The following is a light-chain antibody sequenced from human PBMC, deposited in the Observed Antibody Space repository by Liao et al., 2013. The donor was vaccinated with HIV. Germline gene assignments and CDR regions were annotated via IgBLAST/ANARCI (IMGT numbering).Light chain of an antibody. CDR1: NIGSKS. Sequence: SYVLTQPPSVSVAPGKTARITCGGNNIGSKSVHWYQQKAGQAPVLVIYNDSGRPSGIPERFSGSNSGSTAALTISRVEAGDEADYYCQVWDSSSDHPRVVFGGGTKLTVL. CDR2: NDS. CDR3: QVWDSSSDHPRVV. J-gene: IGLJ2*01. V-gene: IGLV3-21*04.